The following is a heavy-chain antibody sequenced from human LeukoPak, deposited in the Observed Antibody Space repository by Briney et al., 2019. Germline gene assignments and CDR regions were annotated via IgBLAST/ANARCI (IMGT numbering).Heavy chain of an antibody. CDR1: GFTFSSYG. J-gene: IGHJ6*02. Sequence: PGGSLRLSCAASGFTFSSYGMHWVRQAPGKGLEWVAVISYDGSNKYYADSVKGRFTISRDNSKNTLYLQMNSLRAEDTAVYYCAKDVRNAPYVWAPPYGMDVWGQGTTVTVSS. D-gene: IGHD3-16*01. V-gene: IGHV3-30*18. CDR3: AKDVRNAPYVWAPPYGMDV. CDR2: ISYDGSNK.